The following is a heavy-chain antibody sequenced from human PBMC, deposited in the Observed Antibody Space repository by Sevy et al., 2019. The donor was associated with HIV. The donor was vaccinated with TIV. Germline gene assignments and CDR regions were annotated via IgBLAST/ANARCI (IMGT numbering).Heavy chain of an antibody. D-gene: IGHD1-1*01. CDR2: IRYDAVKE. CDR1: GFSFSSYG. V-gene: IGHV3-30*02. CDR3: AKDHGEGTTHYYFDY. J-gene: IGHJ4*02. Sequence: GGSLGLSCVASGFSFSSYGMHWVRQAPGKGLEWVAFIRYDAVKEYYVDSVKDRFTISRDNSKKTLYLQMKSLRPEDTAVYYCAKDHGEGTTHYYFDYWGQGTLVTVSS.